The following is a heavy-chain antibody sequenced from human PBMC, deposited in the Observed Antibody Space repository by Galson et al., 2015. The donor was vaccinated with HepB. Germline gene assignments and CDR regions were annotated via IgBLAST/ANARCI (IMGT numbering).Heavy chain of an antibody. D-gene: IGHD1-26*01. CDR2: ISRSGDHT. V-gene: IGHV3-23*01. J-gene: IGHJ4*02. CDR1: GFTFTAHD. CDR3: AMRCGGSGIYPFDV. Sequence: SLRLSCAASGFTFTAHDMRWVRQAPGTGLEWVSSISRSGDHTYYADSVKGRFTISRDNSENTLYLQMNSLGAEDTALYYCAMRCGGSGIYPFDVWGQGTLVTVSS.